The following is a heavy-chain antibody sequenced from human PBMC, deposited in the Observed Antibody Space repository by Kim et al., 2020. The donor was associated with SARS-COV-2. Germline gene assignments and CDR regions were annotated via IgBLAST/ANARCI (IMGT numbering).Heavy chain of an antibody. CDR2: MNPNSGNT. V-gene: IGHV1-8*01. CDR1: GYTFTSYD. J-gene: IGHJ4*02. Sequence: ASVKVSCKASGYTFTSYDINWVRQATGQGLEWKGWMNPNSGNTGYAQKCQGRDTMTRNTSISTAYMELSSLRSEDTAVYYCAREGVRGVINSNWGQGTLVTVSS. CDR3: AREGVRGVINSN. D-gene: IGHD3-10*01.